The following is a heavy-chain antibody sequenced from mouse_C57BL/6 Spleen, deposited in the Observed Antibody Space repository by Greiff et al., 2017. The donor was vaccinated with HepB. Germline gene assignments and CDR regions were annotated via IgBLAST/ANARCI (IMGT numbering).Heavy chain of an antibody. J-gene: IGHJ4*01. CDR2: INPSSGYT. V-gene: IGHV1-7*01. CDR1: GYTFTSYW. CDR3: ARNYYYGSSYEGGYAMDY. Sequence: VQVVESGAELAKPGASVKLSCKASGYTFTSYWMHWVKQRPGQGLEWIGYINPSSGYTKYNQKFKDKATLTADKSSSTAYMQLSSLTYEDSAVYYCARNYYYGSSYEGGYAMDYWGQGTSVTVSS. D-gene: IGHD1-1*01.